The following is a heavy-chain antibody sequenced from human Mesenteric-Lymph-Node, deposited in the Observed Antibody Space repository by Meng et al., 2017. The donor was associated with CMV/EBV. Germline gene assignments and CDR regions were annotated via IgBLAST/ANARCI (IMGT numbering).Heavy chain of an antibody. J-gene: IGHJ5*02. CDR2: IYYSGST. CDR3: ARESRRNYDFWSGWLNWFDP. CDR1: SSSYY. Sequence: SSSYYWGWIRQPPGKGLEWIGSIYYSGSTYYNPSLKSRVTISVDTSKNQFSLKLSSVTAADTAVYYCARESRRNYDFWSGWLNWFDPWGQGTLVTVSS. D-gene: IGHD3-3*01. V-gene: IGHV4-39*07.